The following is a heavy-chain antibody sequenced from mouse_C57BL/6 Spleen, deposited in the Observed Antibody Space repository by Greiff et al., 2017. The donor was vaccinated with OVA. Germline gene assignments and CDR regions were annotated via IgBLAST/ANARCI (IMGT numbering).Heavy chain of an antibody. CDR2: IDPSDSYT. D-gene: IGHD1-1*01. CDR1: GYTFTSYW. J-gene: IGHJ2*01. CDR3: ESGHYGSRESFDD. V-gene: IGHV1-50*01. Sequence: QVQLKQPGAELVKPGASVKLSCKASGYTFTSYWMQWVKQRPGQGLEWIGEIDPSDSYTNYNQKFKGKATLTVDTSSSTAYMQLSSLTSEDSAVYYCESGHYGSRESFDDWGQGTTLTVSS.